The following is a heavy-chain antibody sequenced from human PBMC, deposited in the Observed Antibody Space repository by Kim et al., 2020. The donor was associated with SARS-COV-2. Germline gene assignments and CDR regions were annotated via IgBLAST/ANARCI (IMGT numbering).Heavy chain of an antibody. CDR3: ATVVFYYDAGYFKN. Sequence: GGSLRLSCAVSGYTVTYSYMGWVRQAPGKGLEWVSFIYSGGNTIYADSVKGRLIISRDHSKNTLYLHMNSLRAEDTAVYYCATVVFYYDAGYFKNWGQGTLVTVSS. J-gene: IGHJ1*01. CDR2: IYSGGNT. D-gene: IGHD3-22*01. V-gene: IGHV3-66*01. CDR1: GYTVTYSY.